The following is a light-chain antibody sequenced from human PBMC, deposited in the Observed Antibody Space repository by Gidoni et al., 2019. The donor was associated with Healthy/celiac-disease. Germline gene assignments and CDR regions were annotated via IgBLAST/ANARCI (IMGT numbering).Light chain of an antibody. CDR1: QSVSSY. V-gene: IGKV3-11*01. Sequence: EIVLTQSPATLSLSPGERATLSCRASQSVSSYLAWYQQKPGQAPRLLIYDASNRATGIPARFSGSGSGTDFTLTISSLEPEDFAVYYCQQRSNWPLTLGGXTKVEIK. CDR3: QQRSNWPLT. CDR2: DAS. J-gene: IGKJ4*01.